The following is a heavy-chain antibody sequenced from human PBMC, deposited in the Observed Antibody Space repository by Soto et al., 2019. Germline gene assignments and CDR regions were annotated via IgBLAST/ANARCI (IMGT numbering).Heavy chain of an antibody. Sequence: QVQLVQSGAEVKKSGASVKLSCKASGYTFTTYYLHWLRQAPGQGLVWMGIINPRGGGTSYAERFEGRVTMTRDTSTSTVYLELSSLRSEDTAVYYCARARGLVIMAQDFDYWGPGTLVTVSS. J-gene: IGHJ4*02. D-gene: IGHD2-21*01. CDR1: GYTFTTYY. V-gene: IGHV1-46*01. CDR2: INPRGGGT. CDR3: ARARGLVIMAQDFDY.